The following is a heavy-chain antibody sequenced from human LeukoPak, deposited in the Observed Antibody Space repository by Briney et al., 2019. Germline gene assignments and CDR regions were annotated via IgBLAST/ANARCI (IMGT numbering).Heavy chain of an antibody. CDR2: ISAYNGNT. D-gene: IGHD5-24*01. CDR1: GYTFTNYG. V-gene: IGHV1-18*01. Sequence: ASVKVSCKASGYTFTNYGISWVRQAPGQGLEWMGWISAYNGNTNYAQKLQGRVTMTTDTSTNTAYMELRSPRSDDTAVYYCARDRATDREQNWFDPWGQGTLVTVSS. CDR3: ARDRATDREQNWFDP. J-gene: IGHJ5*02.